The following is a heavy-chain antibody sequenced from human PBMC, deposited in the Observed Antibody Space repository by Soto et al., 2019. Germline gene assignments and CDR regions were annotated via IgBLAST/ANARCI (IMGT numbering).Heavy chain of an antibody. D-gene: IGHD2-15*01. Sequence: QVQLSQSGAEVRKPGSSVKVSCGASGGSFSDFAFSWVRQAPGQGLEWMGVIIPMFAASKYAQRFQDRVTITADESTIKGYLALSSLQSDDTATSYWERWGIVSVPAALSSYHDYTNSRFDSWVQGTLVTVSS. CDR1: GGSFSDFA. CDR3: ERWGIVSVPAALSSYHDYTNSRFDS. J-gene: IGHJ4*02. V-gene: IGHV1-69*01. CDR2: IIPMFAAS.